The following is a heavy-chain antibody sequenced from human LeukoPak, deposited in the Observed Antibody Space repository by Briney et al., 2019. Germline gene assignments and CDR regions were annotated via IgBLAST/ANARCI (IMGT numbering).Heavy chain of an antibody. CDR2: IYYSGST. J-gene: IGHJ6*03. Sequence: SETLSLTCTVSGGSISSYYWNWIRQPPGKGLEWIGYIYYSGSTNYNPSLKSRVTISVDTSTNQFSLKLSSVTAADTAVYYCAREPRAWFGDYYYYYMDVWGKGTTVTVSS. CDR3: AREPRAWFGDYYYYYMDV. D-gene: IGHD3-10*01. CDR1: GGSISSYY. V-gene: IGHV4-59*01.